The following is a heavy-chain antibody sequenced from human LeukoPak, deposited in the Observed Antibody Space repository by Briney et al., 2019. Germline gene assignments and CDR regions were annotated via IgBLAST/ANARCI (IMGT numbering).Heavy chain of an antibody. CDR1: GGTFSIYA. Sequence: ASVSLSFTSSGGTFSIYAISWVRQPHGQGLGWMGRIIPLLGIANYAQKFQGRVTITADKSTSTAYMELSSLRSEDTAVYYCARDFYLGVGASANDAFDIWGQGTMVTVSS. J-gene: IGHJ3*02. CDR3: ARDFYLGVGASANDAFDI. D-gene: IGHD1-26*01. V-gene: IGHV1-69*04. CDR2: IIPLLGIA.